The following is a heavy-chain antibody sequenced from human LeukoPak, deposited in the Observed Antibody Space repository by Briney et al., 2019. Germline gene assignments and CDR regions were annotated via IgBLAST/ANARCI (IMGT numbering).Heavy chain of an antibody. V-gene: IGHV3-23*01. CDR1: GFTFDSYA. CDR2: ISGGGGIT. Sequence: GGSLSLSCAASGFTFDSYAMTWVRQAPGKGLEWVSSISGGGGITNYADSVKDRFTISRDNSKYTLFLQMNSLRAEDTAVYYCAKYGVDCSSTSCYPLYYMDVWGKGTTVTVSS. J-gene: IGHJ6*03. D-gene: IGHD2-2*01. CDR3: AKYGVDCSSTSCYPLYYMDV.